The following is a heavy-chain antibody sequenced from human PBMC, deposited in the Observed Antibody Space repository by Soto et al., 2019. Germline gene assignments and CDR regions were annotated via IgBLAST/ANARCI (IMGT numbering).Heavy chain of an antibody. D-gene: IGHD6-6*01. V-gene: IGHV4-59*01. CDR3: ARGRQLVPVFSQAWGMDV. Sequence: QVQLQESGPGLVKPSETLSLTCTVSGGSISSYYWSWIRQPPGKGLEWIGYIYYSGSTNYNPSLKSRVTISVDTSKNQFSLKLSSVTAADTAVYYCARGRQLVPVFSQAWGMDVWGQGTTVTVSS. CDR1: GGSISSYY. CDR2: IYYSGST. J-gene: IGHJ6*02.